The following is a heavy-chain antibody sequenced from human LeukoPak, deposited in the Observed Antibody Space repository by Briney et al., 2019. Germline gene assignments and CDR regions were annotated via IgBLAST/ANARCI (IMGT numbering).Heavy chain of an antibody. CDR1: GFTFSSYA. CDR2: ISGSGGST. J-gene: IGHJ4*02. CDR3: ARDRVPMKLLWFGELWDY. V-gene: IGHV3-23*01. D-gene: IGHD3-10*01. Sequence: GGSLRLSCAASGFTFSSYAMSWVRQAPGKGLEWVSAISGSGGSTYYADSVKGRFTISRDNSKNTLYLQMNSLRAEDTAVYYCARDRVPMKLLWFGELWDYWGQGTLVTVSS.